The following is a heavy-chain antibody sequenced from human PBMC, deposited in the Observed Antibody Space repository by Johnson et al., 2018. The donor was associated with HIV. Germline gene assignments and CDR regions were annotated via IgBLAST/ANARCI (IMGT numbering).Heavy chain of an antibody. J-gene: IGHJ3*02. CDR1: GFTFDDYA. CDR2: ISWNSGSI. CDR3: ARDRGSSWPYDAFDI. Sequence: VQLVESGGGLVQPGRSRRLSCGASGFTFDDYAMHWVRQAPGKGLEWVSGISWNSGSIGYADSVKGRFTISRDNAKNSLYLQMNSLRAEDTAVYYCARDRGSSWPYDAFDIWGQGTMVTVSS. V-gene: IGHV3-9*01. D-gene: IGHD6-13*01.